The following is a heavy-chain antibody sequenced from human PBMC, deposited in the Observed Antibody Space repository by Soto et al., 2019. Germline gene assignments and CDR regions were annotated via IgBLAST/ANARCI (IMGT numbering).Heavy chain of an antibody. V-gene: IGHV3-23*01. CDR2: ISGSGGST. D-gene: IGHD2-2*01. J-gene: IGHJ3*02. Sequence: GSLRLSCAASGFTFSGYAMSWVRQAPGKGLEWVSAISGSGGSTYYADSVKGRFTISRDNSKNTLYLQMNSLRAEDTAVYYCAKALDFIVVVPAAILHLDAFDIWGQGTMVTVSS. CDR3: AKALDFIVVVPAAILHLDAFDI. CDR1: GFTFSGYA.